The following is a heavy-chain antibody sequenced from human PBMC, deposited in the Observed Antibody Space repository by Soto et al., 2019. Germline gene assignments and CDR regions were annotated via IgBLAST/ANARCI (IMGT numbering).Heavy chain of an antibody. V-gene: IGHV4-61*08. Sequence: SETLSLTCAVSGDSINSGGYYGSWIRQHPGKGLEWIGYIYYSGSTNYTPSLKSRVTISVDTSKNQFSLKLSSVTAADTAVYYCARTTLICSGGSCYVNWFDPWGQGTLVTVSS. CDR1: GDSINSGGYY. J-gene: IGHJ5*02. CDR2: IYYSGST. D-gene: IGHD2-15*01. CDR3: ARTTLICSGGSCYVNWFDP.